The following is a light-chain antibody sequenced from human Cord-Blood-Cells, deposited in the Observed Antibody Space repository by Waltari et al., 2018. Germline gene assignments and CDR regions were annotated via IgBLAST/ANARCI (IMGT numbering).Light chain of an antibody. CDR3: CSYAGSYTLV. CDR2: DVS. J-gene: IGLJ2*01. V-gene: IGLV2-11*01. Sequence: QSALTQSRSVSGSPGQSVTISCTGTSSDVGGYNYVSWYQQHPGKAPKLMIYDVSKRPSGVPDRCSGSKSGNTASLPISGLQAEDEADYYCCSYAGSYTLVFGGGTKLTVL. CDR1: SSDVGGYNY.